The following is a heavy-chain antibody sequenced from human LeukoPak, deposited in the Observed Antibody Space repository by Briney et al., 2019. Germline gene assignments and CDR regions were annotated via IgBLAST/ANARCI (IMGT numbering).Heavy chain of an antibody. D-gene: IGHD6-13*01. J-gene: IGHJ6*02. Sequence: GRSLRLSCAASGFTFSSYWMHWVRQAPGKGLVWVSIINSDGSSTTYADSVKGRFTISRDNAKNTLHLQMNSLRAEDTALCYCASGHSSSWSGPRDYYYYGMDVWGQGTTVTVSS. CDR3: ASGHSSSWSGPRDYYYYGMDV. CDR2: INSDGSST. V-gene: IGHV3-74*01. CDR1: GFTFSSYW.